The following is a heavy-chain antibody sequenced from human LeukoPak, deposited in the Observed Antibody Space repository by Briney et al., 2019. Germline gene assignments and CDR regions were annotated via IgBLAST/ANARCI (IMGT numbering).Heavy chain of an antibody. CDR1: SDTFTSFY. CDR2: INPDSGGT. CDR3: ASLYASDWYGNN. V-gene: IGHV1-2*02. J-gene: IGHJ4*02. D-gene: IGHD6-19*01. Sequence: ASVKVSCTGSSDTFTSFYIHWVRQAPGQGLEWMGWINPDSGGTNSAQQFQGRVTLTRDTSISTAYLELSRLRLDDTAVYYCASLYASDWYGNNWGQGSLVIVSP.